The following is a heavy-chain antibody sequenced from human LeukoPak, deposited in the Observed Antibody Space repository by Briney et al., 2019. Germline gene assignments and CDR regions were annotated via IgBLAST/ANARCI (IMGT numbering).Heavy chain of an antibody. CDR1: GFTFSSNW. Sequence: GGSLRLSCATSGFTFSSNWMSWVRHVPGRGLGWVANIKPDGSAQYYAASVKGRFTVSRDNAKNSVYLQMNSLRVEDTAVYYCAGANNSSWHNWGQGTLVTVSA. J-gene: IGHJ4*02. CDR2: IKPDGSAQ. V-gene: IGHV3-7*01. D-gene: IGHD6-13*01. CDR3: AGANNSSWHN.